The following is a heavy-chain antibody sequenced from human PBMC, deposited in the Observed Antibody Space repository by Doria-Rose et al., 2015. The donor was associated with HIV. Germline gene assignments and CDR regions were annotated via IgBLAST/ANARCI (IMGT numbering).Heavy chain of an antibody. CDR2: PYSRGRP. V-gene: IGHV4-4*09. D-gene: IGHD3-10*01. CDR3: ARFRPSRGIYYSLDV. CDR1: GGPLRTSY. J-gene: IGHJ6*03. Sequence: LSLTCTVSGGPLRTSYWNWIRQPPGEGLEWIGYPYSRGRPPYNTPLKSRVPISIATSKDQFSRKLSSVTAADTAVYYCARFRPSRGIYYSLDVWGKGTTVTVSS.